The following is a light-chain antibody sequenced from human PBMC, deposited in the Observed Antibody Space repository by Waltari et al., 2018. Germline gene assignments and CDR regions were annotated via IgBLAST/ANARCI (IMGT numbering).Light chain of an antibody. CDR2: WAS. CDR3: QQYYTTPIT. J-gene: IGKJ5*01. V-gene: IGKV4-1*01. Sequence: DIVMTQSPDYLAVSLGERATLRCKSSQTVLYTSNNQNYLAWYQQKPGQPPKLLIYWASTRESGVPDRFSGSGSGTDFTLAISSLQAEDVAVYYCQQYYTTPITFGQGTRLEIK. CDR1: QTVLYTSNNQNY.